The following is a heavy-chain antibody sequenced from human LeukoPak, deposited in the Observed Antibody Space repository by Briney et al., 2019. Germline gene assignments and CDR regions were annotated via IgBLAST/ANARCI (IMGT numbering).Heavy chain of an antibody. CDR2: INHSGST. Sequence: SETLSLTCAVYGGSFSGYYWSWIRQPPGKGLEWIGEINHSGSTNYNPSLKSRVTISVDTSKNQFSLKLSSVTAADTAVYYCARRSSSWTPKGDWFDPWGQGTLVTVSS. CDR3: ARRSSSWTPKGDWFDP. D-gene: IGHD6-13*01. CDR1: GGSFSGYY. V-gene: IGHV4-34*01. J-gene: IGHJ5*02.